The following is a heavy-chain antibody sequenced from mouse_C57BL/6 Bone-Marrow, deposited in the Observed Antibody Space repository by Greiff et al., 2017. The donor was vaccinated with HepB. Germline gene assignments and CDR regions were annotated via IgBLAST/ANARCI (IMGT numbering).Heavy chain of an antibody. J-gene: IGHJ4*01. CDR1: GFSLTSYG. CDR3: AKMGITTVVEGAMDY. CDR2: IWRGGST. Sequence: QVQLKESGPGLVQPSQSLSITCTVSGFSLTSYGVHWVRQSPGKGLEWLGVIWRGGSTDYNAAFMSRLSITKDNSKSQVFFKMNSLQADDTAIYYCAKMGITTVVEGAMDYWGQGTSVTVSS. V-gene: IGHV2-5*01. D-gene: IGHD1-1*01.